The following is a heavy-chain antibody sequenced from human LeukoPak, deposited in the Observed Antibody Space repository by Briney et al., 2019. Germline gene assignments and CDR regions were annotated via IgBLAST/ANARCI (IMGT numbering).Heavy chain of an antibody. CDR1: GFTFSSYW. J-gene: IGHJ6*04. D-gene: IGHD6-19*01. Sequence: GGSLRLSCAASGFTFSSYWMHWVRQVPGKGLVWVSRINSDGSSRSYVDSVMGRFTISRDNAKNTLYLQLDSLRAEDTAVYYCARGLAVAGSSWFDPWGKGTTVTVSS. V-gene: IGHV3-74*01. CDR2: INSDGSSR. CDR3: ARGLAVAGSSWFDP.